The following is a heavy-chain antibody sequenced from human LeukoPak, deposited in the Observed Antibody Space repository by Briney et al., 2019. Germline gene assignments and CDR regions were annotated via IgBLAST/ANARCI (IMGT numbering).Heavy chain of an antibody. CDR2: IYYRGTT. D-gene: IGHD3-22*01. J-gene: IGHJ4*02. V-gene: IGHV4-59*01. CDR3: ARGSWGYYYDGSGYYGFDY. Sequence: SETLSLTCTVSGGSINTYYWSWIRQPPGKGLEWIGYIYYRGTTNYNPSLKSRVTISIDTSKNQFYMKLSSVTAADTAIYYCARGSWGYYYDGSGYYGFDYWGQGTLVTVSS. CDR1: GGSINTYY.